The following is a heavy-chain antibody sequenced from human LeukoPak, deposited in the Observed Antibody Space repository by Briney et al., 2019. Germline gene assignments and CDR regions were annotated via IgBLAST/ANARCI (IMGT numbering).Heavy chain of an antibody. CDR2: IKQDGSEK. CDR3: ARGRSQGGERSFDY. V-gene: IGHV3-7*01. D-gene: IGHD3-16*01. CDR1: GFTFSSYW. J-gene: IGHJ4*02. Sequence: PGGSLRLSCAASGFTFSSYWVSWVRQAPGKGLEWVANIKQDGSEKYYVDSVKGRFTISRDNAKNSLYLQMNSLRAEDTAVYYCARGRSQGGERSFDYWGQGTLVTVSS.